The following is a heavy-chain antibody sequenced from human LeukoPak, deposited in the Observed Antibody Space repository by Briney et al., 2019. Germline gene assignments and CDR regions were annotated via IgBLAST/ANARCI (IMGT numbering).Heavy chain of an antibody. V-gene: IGHV3-23*01. CDR3: AKDWVRTVVPADIGSGDAFDI. Sequence: GGSLRLSCAASGFTFSNYAMSWVRQAPGKGLEWVSGISGSGGSTYYADSVKGRFTISRDNSKNTLYLQMNSLRAEDTAVYYCAKDWVRTVVPADIGSGDAFDIWGQGTMVAVSS. CDR2: ISGSGGST. J-gene: IGHJ3*02. CDR1: GFTFSNYA. D-gene: IGHD2-2*02.